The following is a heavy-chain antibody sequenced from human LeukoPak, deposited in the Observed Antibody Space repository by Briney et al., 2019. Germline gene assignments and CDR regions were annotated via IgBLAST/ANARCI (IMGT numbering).Heavy chain of an antibody. J-gene: IGHJ3*02. CDR1: GFTFSSYA. CDR3: ARAIVVVITHGAFDI. CDR2: ISYDGSNK. V-gene: IGHV3-30-3*01. Sequence: GRSLRLSCAAPGFTFSSYAMHWVRQAPGKGLEWVAVISYDGSNKYYADSVKGRFTISRDNSKNTLYLQMNSLRAEDTAVYYCARAIVVVITHGAFDIWGQGTMVTVSS. D-gene: IGHD3-22*01.